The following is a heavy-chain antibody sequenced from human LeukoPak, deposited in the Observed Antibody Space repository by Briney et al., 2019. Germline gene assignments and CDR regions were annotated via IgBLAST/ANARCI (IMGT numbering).Heavy chain of an antibody. V-gene: IGHV3-30*02. J-gene: IGHJ4*02. CDR2: IRYDGSNK. CDR3: AKGTLREDYVWGSYRSPRALGY. D-gene: IGHD3-16*02. CDR1: GFTFSSYG. Sequence: GGSLRLSCAASGFTFSSYGMHWVRQAPGKGLEWVAFIRYDGSNKYYADSVKGRFTISRDNSKNTLYLQMNSLRAEDTAVYYCAKGTLREDYVWGSYRSPRALGYWGQGTLVTVSS.